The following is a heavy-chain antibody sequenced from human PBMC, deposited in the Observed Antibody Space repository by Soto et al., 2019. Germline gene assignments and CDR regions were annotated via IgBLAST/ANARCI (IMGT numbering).Heavy chain of an antibody. D-gene: IGHD6-13*01. Sequence: GGSLRLSCAASGFTFSSYAMHWVRQAPGKGLEWVAVISFDGSNKYYADSVKGRFTISRDNSKNTLYLQMNSLRAEDTAVYYCARVPSSSWYNYYFDYWGQGTLVTVSS. J-gene: IGHJ4*02. CDR1: GFTFSSYA. CDR3: ARVPSSSWYNYYFDY. CDR2: ISFDGSNK. V-gene: IGHV3-30-3*01.